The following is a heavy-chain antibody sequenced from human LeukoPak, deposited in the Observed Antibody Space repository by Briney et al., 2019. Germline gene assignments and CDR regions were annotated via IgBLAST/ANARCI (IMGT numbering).Heavy chain of an antibody. CDR2: IWYDGSNK. D-gene: IGHD3-22*01. CDR1: GFTFSGYG. CDR3: ARDLHYYDSSGYYP. V-gene: IGHV3-33*01. Sequence: TGGSLRLSRAASGFTFSGYGMHWVRQAPGKGLEWVAVIWYDGSNKYYADSVKGRFTISRDNSKNTLYLQMNSLRAEDTAVYYCARDLHYYDSSGYYPWGQGTLVTVSS. J-gene: IGHJ5*02.